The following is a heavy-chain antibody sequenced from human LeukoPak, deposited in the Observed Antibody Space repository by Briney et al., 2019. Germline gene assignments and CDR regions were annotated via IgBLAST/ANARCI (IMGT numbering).Heavy chain of an antibody. CDR2: IYYSGST. CDR1: GGSISSSSYY. Sequence: SETLSLTCTVSGGSISSSSYYWGWIRQPPGKRLEWIGNIYYSGSTYYNPSLKSRVTISVDTSKNQFSLKLTSVTAADTAVYYCARAPTYGYAGYYFDYWGQGTLVTVSS. J-gene: IGHJ4*02. V-gene: IGHV4-39*07. CDR3: ARAPTYGYAGYYFDY. D-gene: IGHD2-2*01.